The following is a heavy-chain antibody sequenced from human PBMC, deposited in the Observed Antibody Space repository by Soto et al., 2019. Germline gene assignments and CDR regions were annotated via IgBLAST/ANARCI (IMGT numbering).Heavy chain of an antibody. Sequence: GSLRLSCAASGFTLSDYYMTWIRQAPGKGLEWISYISTNSRYTKYADSVKGRFTISRDDAKNSLYLQMNSLRVEDTAVYYCARVYDILTSACLDPWGQGTLVTVSS. CDR3: ARVYDILTSACLDP. CDR1: GFTLSDYY. J-gene: IGHJ5*02. CDR2: ISTNSRYT. V-gene: IGHV3-11*03. D-gene: IGHD3-9*01.